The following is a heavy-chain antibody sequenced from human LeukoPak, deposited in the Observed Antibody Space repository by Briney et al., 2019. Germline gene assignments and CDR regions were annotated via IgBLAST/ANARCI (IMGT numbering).Heavy chain of an antibody. D-gene: IGHD6-19*01. CDR2: ISSSSSYI. Sequence: PGGSLRLSCAASGFTFSSYSMNWVRQAPGKGLEWVSSISSSSSYIYYADSVKGRFTISRDNAKNSLYLQMNSLRAEDTAVYYCARVTTVAGTRVFDPWGQGTLVTVSS. V-gene: IGHV3-21*01. J-gene: IGHJ5*02. CDR3: ARVTTVAGTRVFDP. CDR1: GFTFSSYS.